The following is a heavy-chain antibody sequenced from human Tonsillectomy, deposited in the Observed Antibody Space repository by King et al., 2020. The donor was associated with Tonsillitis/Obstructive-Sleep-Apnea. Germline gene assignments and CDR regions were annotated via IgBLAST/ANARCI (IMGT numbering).Heavy chain of an antibody. V-gene: IGHV4-39*01. Sequence: LQLQESGPGLVKPSETLSLTCTVSGGSISSSSYYWGWIRQPPGKGLEWIGSIYYSGSTYYNPSLKSRVTISVDTSKNQFSLKLTSVTAADTAVYYCARQIHRQCRGGSCYSGHYYSMDVWGQGTTVTVSS. D-gene: IGHD2-15*01. CDR3: ARQIHRQCRGGSCYSGHYYSMDV. J-gene: IGHJ6*02. CDR1: GGSISSSSYY. CDR2: IYYSGST.